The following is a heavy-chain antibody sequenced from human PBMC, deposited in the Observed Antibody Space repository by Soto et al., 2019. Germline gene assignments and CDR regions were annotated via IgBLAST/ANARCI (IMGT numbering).Heavy chain of an antibody. CDR1: GFTFSSYS. CDR3: ARERKTYYYDSKADPYWYFDL. V-gene: IGHV3-21*01. J-gene: IGHJ2*01. Sequence: EVQLVESGGGLVKPGGSLRLSCAASGFTFSSYSMNWVRQAPGKGLEWVSSISSSSSYIYYADSVKGRFTISRDNAKNSLYLKMNSLRAEDTAVYYCARERKTYYYDSKADPYWYFDLWGRGTLVTVSS. CDR2: ISSSSSYI. D-gene: IGHD3-22*01.